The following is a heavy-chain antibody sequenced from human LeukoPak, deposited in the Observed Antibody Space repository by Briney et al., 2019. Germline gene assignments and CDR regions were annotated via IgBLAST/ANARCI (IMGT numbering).Heavy chain of an antibody. D-gene: IGHD1-26*01. CDR3: ARDWGAPHTLNFDS. Sequence: ASVKVSCKASGYTFTGYYMHWVRQAPGQGLEWMAWISGYNGDTNYVQKFQDRLTMTTDTSTNTAYLELTNLRSDDTAVYYCARDWGAPHTLNFDSWGQGTPVTVSS. V-gene: IGHV1-18*04. CDR2: ISGYNGDT. CDR1: GYTFTGYY. J-gene: IGHJ4*02.